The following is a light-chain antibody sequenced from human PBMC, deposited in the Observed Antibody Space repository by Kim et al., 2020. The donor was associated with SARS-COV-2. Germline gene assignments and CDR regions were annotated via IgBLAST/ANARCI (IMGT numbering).Light chain of an antibody. CDR2: NNN. CDR3: ASWDDILNGYV. Sequence: QSVLTQPPSASGSPGQRVTISCSGSSSNIGSNTVNWYQQLPGTAPILLVYNNNQRPSGVPDRFSGSKYGTSPSPAIPGLQSEAEADYYCASWDDILNGYVFGAGTEVTVL. J-gene: IGLJ1*01. CDR1: SSNIGSNT. V-gene: IGLV1-44*01.